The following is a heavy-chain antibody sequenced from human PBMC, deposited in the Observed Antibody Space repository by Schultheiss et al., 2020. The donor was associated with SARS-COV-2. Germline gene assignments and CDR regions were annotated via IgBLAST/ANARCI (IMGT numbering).Heavy chain of an antibody. J-gene: IGHJ5*02. V-gene: IGHV3-23*01. Sequence: GGSLRLSCAASGFTFSDYYMSWIRQAPGKGLEWVSAISGSGGSTYYADSVKGRFTISRDNSKNTLYLQMNSLRAEDTAVYYCANNAIINWFDPWGQGTLVTVSS. CDR1: GFTFSDYY. CDR3: ANNAIINWFDP. CDR2: ISGSGGST. D-gene: IGHD2/OR15-2a*01.